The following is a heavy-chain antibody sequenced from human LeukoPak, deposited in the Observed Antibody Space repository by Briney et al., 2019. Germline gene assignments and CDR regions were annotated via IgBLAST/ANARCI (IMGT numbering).Heavy chain of an antibody. D-gene: IGHD2-2*01. V-gene: IGHV3-23*01. CDR3: AKDIVVVPAANFDY. CDR2: ISGSGGST. J-gene: IGHJ4*02. Sequence: GGSLRLSCAASGFTFSSYAMSWVRQAPGKGLEWVSAISGSGGSTYYADSVKGRFTISRDNSKNTSYLQMNSLRAEDTAVYYCAKDIVVVPAANFDYWGQGTLVTVSS. CDR1: GFTFSSYA.